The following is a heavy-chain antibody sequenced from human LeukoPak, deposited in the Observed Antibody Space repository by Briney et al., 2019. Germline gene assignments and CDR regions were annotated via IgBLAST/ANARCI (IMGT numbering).Heavy chain of an antibody. CDR3: ARQGGSYYAIDD. CDR1: GGSLSDYS. CDR2: ITQSVNT. D-gene: IGHD1-26*01. J-gene: IGHJ4*02. Sequence: SETLSLTCGVYGGSLSDYSWSWIRQPPGKGLEFIGEITQSVNTNYNPSLKSQVTISVDMSKNQVSLRLSSVTAADTAVYYCARQGGSYYAIDDWGQGTLVTVSS. V-gene: IGHV4-34*01.